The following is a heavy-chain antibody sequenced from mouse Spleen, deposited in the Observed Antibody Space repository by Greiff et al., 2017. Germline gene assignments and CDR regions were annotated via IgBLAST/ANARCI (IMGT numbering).Heavy chain of an antibody. D-gene: IGHD1-2*01. Sequence: VQLQQPGTELVKPGASVKLSCKASGYTFTSYWMHWVKQRPGQGLEWIGNINPSNGGTNYNEKFKSKATLTVDKSSSTAYMQLSSLTSEDSAVYYCARGATATKLDYAMDYWGQGTSVTVSS. CDR1: GYTFTSYW. J-gene: IGHJ4*01. CDR3: ARGATATKLDYAMDY. V-gene: IGHV1-53*01. CDR2: INPSNGGT.